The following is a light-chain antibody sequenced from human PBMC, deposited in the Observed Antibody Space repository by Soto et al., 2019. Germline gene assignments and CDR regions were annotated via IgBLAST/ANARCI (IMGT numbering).Light chain of an antibody. CDR3: QQRSNWPYT. Sequence: EIVLTQSPATLSLSPGERATLSCRASQSVSSYLAWYQQKPVQAPRLLIYDASSRATGIPARFSGSGSWTDFTLTISSLEPEDFAVYYCQQRSNWPYTFGQGTKLEIK. CDR2: DAS. CDR1: QSVSSY. J-gene: IGKJ2*01. V-gene: IGKV3-11*01.